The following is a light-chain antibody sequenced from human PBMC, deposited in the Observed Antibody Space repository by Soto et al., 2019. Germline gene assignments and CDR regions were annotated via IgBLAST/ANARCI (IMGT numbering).Light chain of an antibody. CDR1: QSVSSRY. CDR2: DAS. CDR3: HQYNSWPTGT. V-gene: IGKV3-15*01. Sequence: TQSPGTLSLSPGERATLSWGGSQSVSSRYLAWYQQKPGQAPRLLISDASTRATGIPASFSGSGSGTEFTLTISSLQSQDFALYYRHQYNSWPTGTFGQGTKVDIK. J-gene: IGKJ2*01.